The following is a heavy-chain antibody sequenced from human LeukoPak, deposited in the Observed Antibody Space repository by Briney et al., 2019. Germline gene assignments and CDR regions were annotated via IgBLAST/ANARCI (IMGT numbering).Heavy chain of an antibody. CDR1: EFTFSIYS. V-gene: IGHV3-48*02. CDR2: ISGDGNSI. D-gene: IGHD3-10*01. J-gene: IGHJ6*02. Sequence: GGSLRLSCAASEFTFSIYSMNWVRQAPGKGLEWISYISGDGNSIYYADSVKGRFTISRDNAKSSLCLQMNSLRDEDTAVYYCARYFGDPQGMDVWGQGTTVTVSS. CDR3: ARYFGDPQGMDV.